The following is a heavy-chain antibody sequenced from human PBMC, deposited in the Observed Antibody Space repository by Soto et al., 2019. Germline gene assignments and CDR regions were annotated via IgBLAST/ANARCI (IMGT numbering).Heavy chain of an antibody. CDR1: GGSINNYY. CDR3: ARGPRGYVYYHGMDV. V-gene: IGHV4-59*01. CDR2: VSYSGRT. D-gene: IGHD3-10*01. Sequence: PSETLSLTCTVSGGSINNYYWNWIRQPPGKGLEWIGYVSYSGRTNYNPSLKSRVNMLVDKSKNQFSLNLTSVTAADTAVYYCARGPRGYVYYHGMDVWGQGTTVTVSS. J-gene: IGHJ6*02.